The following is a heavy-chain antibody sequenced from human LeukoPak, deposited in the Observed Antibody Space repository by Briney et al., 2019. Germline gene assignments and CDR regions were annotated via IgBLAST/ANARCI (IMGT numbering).Heavy chain of an antibody. Sequence: PGGSLRLSCAASGFTFSSYSMNWVRQAPGKGLEWVSYISSSSSTIYYADSVKGRFTISRDNSKNTLYLQMNSLRAEDTAVYYCARDRYCTTTGCSDYWGQGTLVTVSS. CDR2: ISSSSSTI. CDR1: GFTFSSYS. CDR3: ARDRYCTTTGCSDY. D-gene: IGHD2-8*01. J-gene: IGHJ4*02. V-gene: IGHV3-48*01.